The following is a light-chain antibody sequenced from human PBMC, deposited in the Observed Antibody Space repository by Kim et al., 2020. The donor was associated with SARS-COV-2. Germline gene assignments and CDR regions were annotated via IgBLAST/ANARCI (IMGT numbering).Light chain of an antibody. Sequence: SSELTQDPAVSVALVQTVRITCQGDSLRSYYASWYQQKPAQAPVLVIYGKNNQPSGIPVRCSGSSLGNTASLTITGAQEEDEADYYCNTRDSSDNHLVFGGGTKVTVL. CDR3: NTRDSSDNHLV. CDR2: GKN. J-gene: IGLJ3*02. V-gene: IGLV3-19*01. CDR1: SLRSYY.